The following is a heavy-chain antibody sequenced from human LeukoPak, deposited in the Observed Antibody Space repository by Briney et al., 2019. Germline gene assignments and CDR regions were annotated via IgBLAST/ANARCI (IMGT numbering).Heavy chain of an antibody. J-gene: IGHJ4*02. CDR1: GGSISSYY. CDR3: ARYDYGDYSFDY. CDR2: IYYSGST. D-gene: IGHD4-17*01. Sequence: SETLSLTCTVSGGSISSYYWSWIRQPPGKGLEWIGYIYYSGSTNYNPSLKSRVTISVDTSKNQFSLKLSSVTAADTAVYYCARYDYGDYSFDYWGQGTLVTGAS. V-gene: IGHV4-59*01.